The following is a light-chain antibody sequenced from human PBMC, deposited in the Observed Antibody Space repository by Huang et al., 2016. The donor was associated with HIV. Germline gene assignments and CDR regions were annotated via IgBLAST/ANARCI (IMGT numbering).Light chain of an antibody. CDR1: QRVSSN. CDR2: GAS. Sequence: EIVMTQSPVTLSVSPGERATLSCRASQRVSSNLAWYQQKPGQAPRLLIYGASTRATGVPARCSGSGSGTEFTLTISSLQSEDFALYYCQQYNNWPPITFGQGTRLEIK. V-gene: IGKV3-15*01. J-gene: IGKJ5*01. CDR3: QQYNNWPPIT.